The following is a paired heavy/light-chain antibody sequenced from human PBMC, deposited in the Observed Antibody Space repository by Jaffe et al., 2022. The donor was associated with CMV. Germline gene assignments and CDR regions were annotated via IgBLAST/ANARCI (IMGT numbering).Light chain of an antibody. J-gene: IGKJ5*01. Sequence: DIVMTQSPLSLPVTPGEPASISCRSSQSLLHSNGYNSLDWYLQKPGQSPQLLIYLGSTRASGVPVRFSGSGSGTDFTLKISRVEAEDVGVYYCMQALQTPITFGQGTRLEIK. CDR3: MQALQTPIT. CDR1: QSLLHSNGYNS. CDR2: LGS. V-gene: IGKV2-28*01.
Heavy chain of an antibody. V-gene: IGHV3-53*01. CDR3: ARDRHCNRTTCYGV. CDR2: IYSGGGI. D-gene: IGHD2-2*01. Sequence: EVQLVESGGGLIQPGGSLRLSCAASGLTVSNNYMRWVRQAPGKGLEWVSDIYSGGGIYYADSVKGRFTASRDSSKNTLYLQMNSLRAEDTAVYYCARDRHCNRTTCYGVWGQGTLVTVSS. J-gene: IGHJ4*02. CDR1: GLTVSNNY.